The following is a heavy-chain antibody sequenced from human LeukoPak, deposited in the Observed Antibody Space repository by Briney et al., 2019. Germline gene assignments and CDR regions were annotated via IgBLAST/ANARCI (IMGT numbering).Heavy chain of an antibody. D-gene: IGHD3-10*01. CDR3: AKGGTGSGSYSIDY. Sequence: GGSLRLSCAASGFTFSSYAMSWVRQAPGKGLEWVSAISGSGGSTYYADSAKGRFTISRDNSKNTLYLQMNSLRAEDTAVYYCAKGGTGSGSYSIDYWGQGTLVTVSS. CDR2: ISGSGGST. J-gene: IGHJ4*02. CDR1: GFTFSSYA. V-gene: IGHV3-23*01.